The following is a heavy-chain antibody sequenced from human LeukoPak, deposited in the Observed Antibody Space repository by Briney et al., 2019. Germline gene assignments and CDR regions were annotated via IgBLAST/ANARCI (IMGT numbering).Heavy chain of an antibody. D-gene: IGHD3-3*01. CDR2: IKPDGSGK. J-gene: IGHJ4*02. Sequence: GGSLRLSCEASGFTFSSNWMTWVRQAPGKGLEWVANIKPDGSGKNYVDSVKGRFTISRENAKSSLYLQMNSLRVEDTAVYYCAKVLSGGSLDYWGQGTLVTVSS. CDR1: GFTFSSNW. CDR3: AKVLSGGSLDY. V-gene: IGHV3-7*01.